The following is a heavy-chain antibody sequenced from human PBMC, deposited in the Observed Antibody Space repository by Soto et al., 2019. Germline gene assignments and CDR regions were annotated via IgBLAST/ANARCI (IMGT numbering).Heavy chain of an antibody. CDR1: GASISSTTSGNW. J-gene: IGHJ4*02. V-gene: IGHV4-4*02. CDR3: ARMVGATLIDF. Sequence: QVQLQESGPGLVRPSGTLSLTCAVSGASISSTTSGNWWSWVRQPPGKGLEWIGEIYHSGSTNYNPSLKSLVTMSVDKSKHQFSLKLTSVTAADTAVYYCARMVGATLIDFWGQGTLVTVSS. D-gene: IGHD1-26*01. CDR2: IYHSGST.